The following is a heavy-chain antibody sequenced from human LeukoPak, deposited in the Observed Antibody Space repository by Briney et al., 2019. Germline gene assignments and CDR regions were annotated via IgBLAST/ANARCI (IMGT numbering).Heavy chain of an antibody. CDR1: GGSFSGYY. J-gene: IGHJ5*01. D-gene: IGHD2/OR15-2a*01. V-gene: IGHV4-34*01. CDR3: ARVRTGNSGRPRFDS. CDR2: INHSGST. Sequence: PSETLSLTCAVYGGSFSGYYWNWIRQSPGKGREWIGEINHSGSTNYNPSLKSRVTISIDTSKSQFSLKLSSVTAADTAAYYCARVRTGNSGRPRFDSWGQGTLVTVSS.